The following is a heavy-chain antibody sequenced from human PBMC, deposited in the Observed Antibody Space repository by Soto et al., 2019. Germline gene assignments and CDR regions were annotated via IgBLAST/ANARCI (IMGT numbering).Heavy chain of an antibody. CDR3: ARRPALDCSGGSCYPAGMDV. J-gene: IGHJ6*02. CDR1: GYSFTRYW. D-gene: IGHD2-15*01. V-gene: IGHV5-51*01. Sequence: PGEPPKISCKGSGYSFTRYWNGWVRQMPGKGLEWMGTLSTGDADTTYSPSFQGKITISADKSISTAYLQWSSMKASDTAMYYCARRPALDCSGGSCYPAGMDVWGQGTTVTVSS. CDR2: LSTGDADT.